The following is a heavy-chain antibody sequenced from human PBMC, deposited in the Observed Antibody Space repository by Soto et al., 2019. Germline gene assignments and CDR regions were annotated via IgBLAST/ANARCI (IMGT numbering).Heavy chain of an antibody. Sequence: VGSLRLSCAASGFTFSSYSMNWVRQAPGKGLEWVSSISSSSSYIYYADSVKGRFTISRDNAKNSLYLQMNSLRAEDTAVYYCARDRANWNDGYYGMDVWGQGTTVTVSS. V-gene: IGHV3-21*01. CDR1: GFTFSSYS. J-gene: IGHJ6*02. CDR3: ARDRANWNDGYYGMDV. CDR2: ISSSSSYI. D-gene: IGHD1-1*01.